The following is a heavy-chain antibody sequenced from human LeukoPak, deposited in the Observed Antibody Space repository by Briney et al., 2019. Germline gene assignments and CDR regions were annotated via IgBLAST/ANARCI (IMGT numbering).Heavy chain of an antibody. J-gene: IGHJ4*02. CDR3: ARWIYYSDTSGSFDY. CDR1: GFSVSSNY. Sequence: PGGSLRLSCAASGFSVSSNYMNWVRQSLGKGLEWVSIIYSTDITYYADSVKGRFIISRDNSKNTLYLQMNSLRAEDTALYYCARWIYYSDTSGSFDYWGQGTLVTVSS. D-gene: IGHD3-22*01. V-gene: IGHV3-53*01. CDR2: IYSTDIT.